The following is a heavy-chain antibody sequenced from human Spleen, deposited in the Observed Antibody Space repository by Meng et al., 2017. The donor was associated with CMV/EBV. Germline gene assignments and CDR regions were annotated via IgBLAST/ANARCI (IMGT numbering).Heavy chain of an antibody. CDR2: ISWNSGSI. Sequence: GGSLRLSCAASGFTFDDYAMHWVRQAPGKGLEWVSGISWNSGSIGYADSVKGRFTSSRDNAKNSLYLQMNSLRAEDTALYYYAKGTKYSYGSPVDYWGQGTLVTVSS. D-gene: IGHD5-18*01. CDR3: AKGTKYSYGSPVDY. J-gene: IGHJ4*02. V-gene: IGHV3-9*01. CDR1: GFTFDDYA.